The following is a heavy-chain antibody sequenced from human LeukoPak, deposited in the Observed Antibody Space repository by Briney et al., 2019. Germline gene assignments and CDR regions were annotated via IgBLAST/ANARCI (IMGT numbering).Heavy chain of an antibody. CDR3: ARGANQYSFGSLAFYY. Sequence: PSETLSLTCTVSGGSISSGSYYWSWIRQPAGKGLEWIGRIYTSGSTNYNPSLKSRVTISVDTSTNQFSLKLNSVTAADTAVYYCARGANQYSFGSLAFYYWGQGTLVTVAS. CDR1: GGSISSGSYY. V-gene: IGHV4-61*02. CDR2: IYTSGST. D-gene: IGHD5-18*01. J-gene: IGHJ4*02.